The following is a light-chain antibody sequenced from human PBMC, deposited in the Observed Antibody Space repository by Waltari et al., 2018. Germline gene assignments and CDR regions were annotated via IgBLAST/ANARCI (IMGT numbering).Light chain of an antibody. CDR3: QQYGSSPWT. V-gene: IGKV3-20*01. CDR2: GAS. CDR1: QSVSSSY. J-gene: IGKJ1*01. Sequence: EIVLTQSPGTLSLSPGERATLSCRASQSVSSSYLAWCQQKPGQAPRVLIHGASNRATGIPDRFSGSGSGTDFTLTISRLEPEDFAVYYCQQYGSSPWTFGQGTKVEIK.